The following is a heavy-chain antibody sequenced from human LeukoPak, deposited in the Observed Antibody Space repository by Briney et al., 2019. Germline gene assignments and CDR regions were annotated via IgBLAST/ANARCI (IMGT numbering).Heavy chain of an antibody. D-gene: IGHD6-6*01. J-gene: IGHJ4*02. CDR1: GFTFSSYG. V-gene: IGHV3-30*02. CDR2: IRYDGSNK. Sequence: GGSLRLSCAASGFTFSSYGMHWVRQAPGKGLEWVAFIRYDGSNKYYADSVKGRFTISRDNSKNTLYLQMNSLRAEDTAVYYCAKAPLPYSSSFNWDYWGQGTLVTVSS. CDR3: AKAPLPYSSSFNWDY.